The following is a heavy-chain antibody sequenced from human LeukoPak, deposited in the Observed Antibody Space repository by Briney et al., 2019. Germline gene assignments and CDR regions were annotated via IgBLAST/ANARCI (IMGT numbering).Heavy chain of an antibody. Sequence: AFGKVSCRASGYTFPGSGTSWVGQAPGQGREGMGWISAYNCNTNYAQKLQGRVTMTTDTSTSTAYMELRSLRSDDTAVDYWARPLWFGGPSAYWGQGTLVTVSS. CDR1: GYTFPGSG. CDR3: ARPLWFGGPSAY. J-gene: IGHJ4*02. D-gene: IGHD3-10*01. CDR2: ISAYNCNT. V-gene: IGHV1-18*01.